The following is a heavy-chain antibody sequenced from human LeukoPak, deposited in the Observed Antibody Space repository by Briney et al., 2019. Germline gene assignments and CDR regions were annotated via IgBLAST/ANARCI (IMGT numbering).Heavy chain of an antibody. CDR2: IGSSGGST. D-gene: IGHD3-9*01. CDR3: AKGTLTGYYLDY. CDR1: GFNFITAA. V-gene: IGHV3-23*01. J-gene: IGHJ4*02. Sequence: AGSLRLSCAASGFNFITAAMTWVRQAPGKGLEWVSLIGSSGGSTYYADSVKGRFTISRDNSKNTLYLQMNSLRAEDTAIYYCAKGTLTGYYLDYWGQGTLVTVSS.